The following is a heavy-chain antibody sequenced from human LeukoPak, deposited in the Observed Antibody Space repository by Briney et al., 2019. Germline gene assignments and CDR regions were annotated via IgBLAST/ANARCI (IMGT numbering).Heavy chain of an antibody. CDR2: IWYDGSNK. V-gene: IGHV3-33*01. CDR3: ARDRAVYYDSSGYYEWPYDAFDI. Sequence: GGSLRLSCAASGFTFSSYGMHWVRQAPGKGLEWVAVIWYDGSNKYYADSVKGRFTISRDNSKNTLYLQINSLRAEDMAVYYCARDRAVYYDSSGYYEWPYDAFDIWGQGTMVTVSS. CDR1: GFTFSSYG. J-gene: IGHJ3*02. D-gene: IGHD3-22*01.